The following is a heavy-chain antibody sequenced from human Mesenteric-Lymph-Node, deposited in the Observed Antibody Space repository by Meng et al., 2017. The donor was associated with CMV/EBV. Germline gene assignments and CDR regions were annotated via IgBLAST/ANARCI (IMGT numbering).Heavy chain of an antibody. CDR3: ASRRTRPGV. D-gene: IGHD1-14*01. J-gene: IGHJ6*02. V-gene: IGHV3-53*01. CDR2: IYSVGNT. Sequence: GASLKISCAAAGFTVSSNYMTWVRQATGKGLEWVSVIYSVGNTYYTDTVKGRFTISRDDSSNTLYLQMNSLRGEDTAVYYCASRRTRPGVWGQGTTVTVSS. CDR1: GFTVSSNY.